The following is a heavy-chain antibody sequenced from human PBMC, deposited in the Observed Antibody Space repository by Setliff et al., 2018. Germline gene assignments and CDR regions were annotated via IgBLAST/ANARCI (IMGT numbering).Heavy chain of an antibody. V-gene: IGHV1-46*03. CDR1: GYTFTNYY. CDR2: INPSGGST. CDR3: AKLGDYSNRGHFDC. D-gene: IGHD4-4*01. J-gene: IGHJ4*02. Sequence: ASVKVSCKASGYTFTNYYIHWVRQAPGQGLEWVGIINPSGGSTSYAQKFQGGVTMTRDTSTSTVYMELSSLRSEDTAMYFCAKLGDYSNRGHFDCWGQGTLVTVSS.